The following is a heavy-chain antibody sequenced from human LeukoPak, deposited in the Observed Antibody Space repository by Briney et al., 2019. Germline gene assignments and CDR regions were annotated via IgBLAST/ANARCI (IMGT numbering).Heavy chain of an antibody. D-gene: IGHD5-12*01. Sequence: ASVKVSCKASGGTFSSYAISWVRPAPGQGLEWMGGIIPIFGTANYAQKFQGRVTITADESTSTAYMELSSLRSEDTAVYYCARGRKRLRLDAFDIWGQGTMVTVSS. J-gene: IGHJ3*02. CDR3: ARGRKRLRLDAFDI. V-gene: IGHV1-69*13. CDR1: GGTFSSYA. CDR2: IIPIFGTA.